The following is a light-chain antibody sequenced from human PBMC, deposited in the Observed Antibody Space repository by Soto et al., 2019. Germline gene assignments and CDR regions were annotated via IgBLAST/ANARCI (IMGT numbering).Light chain of an antibody. V-gene: IGLV4-69*01. CDR2: LNSDGSH. J-gene: IGLJ1*01. Sequence: QPVLTQSPSASASLGASVKLTCTLSSGHSSYAIAWHQQQPEKGPRYLMKLNSDGSHSKGDGIPDRFSGSSSGAERYLTSSRLQSEDEADYYCQTWVTGIYVFGTGTKLTVL. CDR1: SGHSSYA. CDR3: QTWVTGIYV.